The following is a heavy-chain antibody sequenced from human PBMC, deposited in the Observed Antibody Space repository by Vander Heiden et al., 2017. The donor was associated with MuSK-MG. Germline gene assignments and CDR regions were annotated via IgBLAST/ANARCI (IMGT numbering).Heavy chain of an antibody. V-gene: IGHV3-33*01. J-gene: IGHJ6*03. CDR2: VWYDGSSK. CDR1: GFTFSTHG. CDR3: ARDSMYTSSWDYYYYMDV. D-gene: IGHD6-13*01. Sequence: QEQLVEPGAGVVQPGRSLSLSCAASGFTFSTHGMHWVRRAPGKGLKWVAVVWYDGSSKYYADSVKGRFTISRDNSKNTLYLQMNSLRAEDTAVYYCARDSMYTSSWDYYYYMDVWGKGTTVTVSS.